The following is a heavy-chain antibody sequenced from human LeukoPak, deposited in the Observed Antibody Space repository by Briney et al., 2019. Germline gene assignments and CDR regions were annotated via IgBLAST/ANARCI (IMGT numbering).Heavy chain of an antibody. CDR2: IYHSGST. Sequence: PSETLSLTCAVSGGSIRSSNWWSWVRQPPGKGLEWIGEIYHSGSTNYNPSLKSRVTISVDKSKNQFSLKLSSVTAADTAVYYCASAMGQPYGDYGDYYYYYMDVWGKGTTVTVSS. CDR3: ASAMGQPYGDYGDYYYYYMDV. CDR1: GGSIRSSNW. V-gene: IGHV4-4*02. D-gene: IGHD4-17*01. J-gene: IGHJ6*03.